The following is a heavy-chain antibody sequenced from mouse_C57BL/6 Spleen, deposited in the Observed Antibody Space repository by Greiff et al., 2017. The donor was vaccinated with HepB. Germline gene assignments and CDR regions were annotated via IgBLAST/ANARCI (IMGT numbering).Heavy chain of an antibody. Sequence: VQLQQPGAELVKPGASVKLSCKASGYTFTSYWMHWVKQRPGQGLEWIGMIHPNSGSTNYNEKFKSKATLTVDKSSSTPYMQLSSLTSEDSAVYYCARRGDYYAMDYWGQGTSVTVSS. CDR2: IHPNSGST. J-gene: IGHJ4*01. CDR3: ARRGDYYAMDY. CDR1: GYTFTSYW. V-gene: IGHV1-64*01.